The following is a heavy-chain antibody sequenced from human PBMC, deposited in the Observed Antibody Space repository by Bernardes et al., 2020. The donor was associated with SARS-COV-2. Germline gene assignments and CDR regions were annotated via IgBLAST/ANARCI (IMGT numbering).Heavy chain of an antibody. Sequence: SETLSLTCTVSGGSITSGHYYWTWIRQPAGTGLEYIGRVETTESTNYNPSLKSRVTISLDTSKNQFSLKLTSATAADTAVYYCAREIGNSWYLFDPWGQGTLVTVSS. CDR3: AREIGNSWYLFDP. CDR1: GGSITSGHYY. D-gene: IGHD1-1*01. J-gene: IGHJ5*02. CDR2: VETTEST. V-gene: IGHV4-61*02.